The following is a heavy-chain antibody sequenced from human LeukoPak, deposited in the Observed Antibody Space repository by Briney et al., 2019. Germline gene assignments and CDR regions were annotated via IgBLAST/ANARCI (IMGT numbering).Heavy chain of an antibody. CDR3: ANGAPIGGYCSSTSCYGRQVPNFDY. J-gene: IGHJ4*02. CDR2: INHSGST. V-gene: IGHV4-34*01. CDR1: GGSFSGYY. Sequence: PSETLSLTCAVYGGSFSGYYWSWIRQPPGKGLEWIGEINHSGSTNYNPSLKSRVTISVDTSKNQFSLKLSSVTAADTAVYYCANGAPIGGYCSSTSCYGRQVPNFDYWGQGTLVTVSS. D-gene: IGHD2-2*01.